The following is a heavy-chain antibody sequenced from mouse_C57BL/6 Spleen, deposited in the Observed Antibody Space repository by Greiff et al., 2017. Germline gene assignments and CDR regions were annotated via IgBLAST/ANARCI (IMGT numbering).Heavy chain of an antibody. V-gene: IGHV1-7*01. J-gene: IGHJ1*03. CDR3: ASHYCDYDVYFDV. CDR2: INPGSGYT. D-gene: IGHD2-4*01. Sequence: VKLMESGAELAKPGASVKLSCKASGYTFTSYWMHWVKQRPGQGLEWIGYINPGSGYTKYNQKFKDKATLTADKSSSTAYMQLSSLTYEDSAVYYCASHYCDYDVYFDVWGTGTTVTVSS. CDR1: GYTFTSYW.